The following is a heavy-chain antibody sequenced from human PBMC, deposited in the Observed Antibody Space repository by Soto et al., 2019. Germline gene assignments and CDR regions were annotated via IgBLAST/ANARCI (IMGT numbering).Heavy chain of an antibody. D-gene: IGHD2-8*01. Sequence: QVQLVQSGAEVKQPGASVKVSCKSSGYTFTHYAMHWVRQAPGQGLEWLGWINTDNGNTAFSQKFQGRVSITMDTSSSTSYVDMSSLISEDTAVYYCARQGDSRILRDTFDIWGQGKLVTVAS. J-gene: IGHJ3*02. V-gene: IGHV1-3*04. CDR2: INTDNGNT. CDR3: ARQGDSRILRDTFDI. CDR1: GYTFTHYA.